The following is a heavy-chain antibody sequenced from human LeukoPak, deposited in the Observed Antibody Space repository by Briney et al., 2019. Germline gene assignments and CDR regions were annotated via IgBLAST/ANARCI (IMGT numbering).Heavy chain of an antibody. Sequence: PGGSLRLSCAASGFTFSSYAMSWVRQAPGKGLEWVSAISGSGGSTYYADSVKGRFTISRDNSKSTLYLQMNSLRAEDTAVYYCAKGRLVVAAHPGWYFDLWGRDTLVTVSS. CDR2: ISGSGGST. D-gene: IGHD2-15*01. J-gene: IGHJ2*01. V-gene: IGHV3-23*01. CDR1: GFTFSSYA. CDR3: AKGRLVVAAHPGWYFDL.